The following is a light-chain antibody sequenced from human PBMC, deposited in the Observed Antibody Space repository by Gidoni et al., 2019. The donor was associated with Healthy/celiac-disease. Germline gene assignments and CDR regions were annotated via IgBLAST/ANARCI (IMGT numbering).Light chain of an antibody. CDR1: QSISSW. V-gene: IGKV1-5*03. CDR3: QQYNSYSRT. Sequence: DIQMTQSPSTLSASVGDRVTITGRASQSISSWLAWYQQKPGKAPKLLIYKASSLESWVPSRFSGSGSGTEFTLTISSLQPDDFATYYCQQYNSYSRTFGQGTKVEIK. J-gene: IGKJ1*01. CDR2: KAS.